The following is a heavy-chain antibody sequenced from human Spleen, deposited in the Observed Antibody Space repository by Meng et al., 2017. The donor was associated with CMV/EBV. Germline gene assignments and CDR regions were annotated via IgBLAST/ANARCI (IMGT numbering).Heavy chain of an antibody. CDR3: ARVLYYSNYDWFDP. V-gene: IGHV1-2*02. CDR2: INPNSGGT. J-gene: IGHJ5*02. CDR1: GYTFTGYY. D-gene: IGHD4-11*01. Sequence: KASGYTFTGYYMHWVRQAPGQGLEWMGWINPNSGGTNYAQKFQGRVTMTRYTSISTAYMELSRLRSDDTAVYYCARVLYYSNYDWFDPWGQGTLVTVSS.